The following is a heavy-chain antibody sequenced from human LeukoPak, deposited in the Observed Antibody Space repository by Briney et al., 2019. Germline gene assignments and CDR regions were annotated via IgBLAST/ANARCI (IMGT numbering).Heavy chain of an antibody. CDR2: IIPIFGTA. CDR3: ATTRDFIAVAEFDY. D-gene: IGHD6-19*01. Sequence: SVKVSCKASGGTFSSYAISWVRQAPGQGLEWMGGIIPIFGTANYAQKFQGRVTITADKSTSTAYMELSSLRSEDTAVYYCATTRDFIAVAEFDYWGQGTLVTVSS. V-gene: IGHV1-69*06. CDR1: GGTFSSYA. J-gene: IGHJ4*02.